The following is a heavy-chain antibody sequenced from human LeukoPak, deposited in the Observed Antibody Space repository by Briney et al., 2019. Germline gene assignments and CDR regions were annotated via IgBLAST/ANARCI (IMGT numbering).Heavy chain of an antibody. CDR2: ISIYNGNT. CDR1: GYTFTSYG. V-gene: IGHV1-18*01. J-gene: IGHJ3*02. D-gene: IGHD3-10*01. Sequence: GASVKVSCKASGYTFTSYGITWVRQAPGQGLEWMGWISIYNGNTNYVQKLQGRVTMTTDTSTSTAYMELSSLRSEDTAVYYCARVYSGLLWSGELLRDAFDIWGQGTMVTVSS. CDR3: ARVYSGLLWSGELLRDAFDI.